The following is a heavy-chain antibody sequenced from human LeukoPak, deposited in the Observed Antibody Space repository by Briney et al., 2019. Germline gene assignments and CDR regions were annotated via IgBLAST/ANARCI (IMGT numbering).Heavy chain of an antibody. CDR1: GFTFSSYA. CDR3: AKAFREYGSSTYSSFDI. J-gene: IGHJ3*02. V-gene: IGHV3-23*01. Sequence: GGSLRLSCAVSGFTFSSYAMSWVRQAPGKGLQWVSTITGTTHYADSVRGRFTISRDNSKNILYLQMNSLSTEDTAIYYCAKAFREYGSSTYSSFDIWGQGTMVTVSS. D-gene: IGHD6-13*01. CDR2: ITGTT.